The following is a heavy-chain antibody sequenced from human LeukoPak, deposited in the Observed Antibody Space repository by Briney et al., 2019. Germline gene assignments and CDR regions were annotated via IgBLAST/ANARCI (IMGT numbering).Heavy chain of an antibody. CDR1: GFTFSNYW. Sequence: GGSLRLSCAASGFTFSNYWMSWVRQAPGKGLEWVANIKQDGSEKYYVDSVKGRFTISRDNAKNSLYLQMNSLRAEDTAVYYCARVGVYYDSGEFDYWGQGTLVTVSS. V-gene: IGHV3-7*01. CDR3: ARVGVYYDSGEFDY. CDR2: IKQDGSEK. D-gene: IGHD3-22*01. J-gene: IGHJ4*02.